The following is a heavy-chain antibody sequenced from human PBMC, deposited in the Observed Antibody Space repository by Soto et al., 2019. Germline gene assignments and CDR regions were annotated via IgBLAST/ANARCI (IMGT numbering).Heavy chain of an antibody. CDR2: ICYSGST. CDR3: AGGGSIVVATRRLMDV. J-gene: IGHJ6*03. D-gene: IGHD3-22*01. CDR1: GGSISSGGYY. V-gene: IGHV4-31*03. Sequence: SETLSLTCTVSGGSISSGGYYWSWIRQHPGKGLEWIGYICYSGSTYYNPSLKSRVTISVDTHKNQFSLKLSSVTAADTAVYYCAGGGSIVVATRRLMDVWGKGTRVTVSS.